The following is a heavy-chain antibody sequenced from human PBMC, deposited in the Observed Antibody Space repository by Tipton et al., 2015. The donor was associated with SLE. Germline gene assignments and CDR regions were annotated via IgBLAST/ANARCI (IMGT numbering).Heavy chain of an antibody. Sequence: TLSLTCTVSGGSISSGTHYWSWTRPPAGRGLEWIGRIYSSGSASYSPSLKSRVTISIDTSKNQFSLKLSSVTAADTAVYYCSSQPYCSAGRCYSDFDSWGQGTLVTVSS. CDR3: SSQPYCSAGRCYSDFDS. CDR1: GGSISSGTHY. V-gene: IGHV4-61*02. D-gene: IGHD2-15*01. CDR2: IYSSGSA. J-gene: IGHJ5*01.